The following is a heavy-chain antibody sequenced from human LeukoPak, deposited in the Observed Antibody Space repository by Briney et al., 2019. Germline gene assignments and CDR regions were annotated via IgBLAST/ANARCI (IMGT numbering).Heavy chain of an antibody. D-gene: IGHD6-13*01. J-gene: IGHJ1*01. CDR3: ARMGDSSSWYEYFQH. Sequence: ASVKASCKASGYTFTGYYMHWVRQAPGQGLEWMGWINPNSGGTNYAQKFQGRVTMTRDTSISTAYMELSRLRSDDTAVYYCARMGDSSSWYEYFQHWGQGTLVTVSP. V-gene: IGHV1-2*02. CDR2: INPNSGGT. CDR1: GYTFTGYY.